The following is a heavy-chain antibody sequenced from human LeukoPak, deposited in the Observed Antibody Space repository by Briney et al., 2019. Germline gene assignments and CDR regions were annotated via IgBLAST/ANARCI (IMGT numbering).Heavy chain of an antibody. V-gene: IGHV3-49*04. D-gene: IGHD1-1*01. CDR2: IRNQAHGGTT. CDR3: TRHGWSTMPPRY. Sequence: GGSLRLSCTASGFTFGEYGLSWVRQAPGKGLEWLGFIRNQAHGGTTEYATSVKGRFTFSRDDSKRIAYLQMDSLKTEDTAVYYCTRHGWSTMPPRYWGQGTLVTVSS. CDR1: GFTFGEYG. J-gene: IGHJ4*02.